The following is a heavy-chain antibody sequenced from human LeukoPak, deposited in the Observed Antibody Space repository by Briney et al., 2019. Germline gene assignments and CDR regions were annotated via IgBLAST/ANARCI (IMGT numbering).Heavy chain of an antibody. CDR1: GGSIRSYY. J-gene: IGHJ3*02. Sequence: SETLSLTCTVSGGSIRSYYWSWIRQPPGKGLEWIGYMYHSGSSNYNPSLRSRVTMLVDTSNNQFSMKLTSVTAADTAVYYCAGDESGDLRRAFDIWGQGTMVTVSS. CDR3: AGDESGDLRRAFDI. V-gene: IGHV4-59*01. CDR2: MYHSGSS. D-gene: IGHD4-17*01.